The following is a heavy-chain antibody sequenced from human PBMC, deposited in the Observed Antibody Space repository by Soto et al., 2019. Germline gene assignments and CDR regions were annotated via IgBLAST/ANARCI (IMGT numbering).Heavy chain of an antibody. CDR1: GGTFSSYA. J-gene: IGHJ4*02. Sequence: GASVKVSCKASGGTFSSYAISWVRQAPGQGLEWMGGIIPIFGTANYAQKFQGRVTITADESTSTAYMELSSLRSEDTAVYYCASWDYYDSSGYYSSYFDYWGQGTLVTVSS. D-gene: IGHD3-22*01. CDR3: ASWDYYDSSGYYSSYFDY. CDR2: IIPIFGTA. V-gene: IGHV1-69*13.